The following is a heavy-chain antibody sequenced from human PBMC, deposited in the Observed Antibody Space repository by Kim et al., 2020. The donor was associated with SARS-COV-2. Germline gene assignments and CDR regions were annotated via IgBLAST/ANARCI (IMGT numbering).Heavy chain of an antibody. V-gene: IGHV1-69*13. CDR1: GGTFSSYA. Sequence: SVKVSCKASGGTFSSYAISWVRQAPGQGLEWMGGIIPIFGTANYAQKFQGRVTITADESTSTAYMELSSLRSEDTAVYYCADTAMVFGWFDPWGQGTLVTVSS. J-gene: IGHJ5*02. CDR3: ADTAMVFGWFDP. D-gene: IGHD5-18*01. CDR2: IIPIFGTA.